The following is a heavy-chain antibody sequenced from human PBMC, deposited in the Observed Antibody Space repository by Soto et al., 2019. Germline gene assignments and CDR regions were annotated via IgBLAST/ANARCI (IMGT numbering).Heavy chain of an antibody. CDR3: ARGATVVKREVWYFDL. D-gene: IGHD4-17*01. Sequence: GGSLRLSCEASGFTVSSNYMSWVRQAPGKGLEWVSVIYSGGSTYYADSVKGRFTISRDNSKNTLYLQMNSLRAEDTAVYYCARGATVVKREVWYFDLWGRGTLVTVSS. J-gene: IGHJ2*01. CDR1: GFTVSSNY. CDR2: IYSGGST. V-gene: IGHV3-53*01.